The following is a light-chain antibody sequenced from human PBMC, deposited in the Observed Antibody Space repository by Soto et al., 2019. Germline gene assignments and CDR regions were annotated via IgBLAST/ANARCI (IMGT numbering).Light chain of an antibody. Sequence: AIRMTQSPSSLSASTGDRVTITCRASQGISSYLAWHQQKPGKAPKLLIYDVSALKRGVPPRFSGSGSGTEFTLTISSLQPEDFATYYCQQYDSFSVTFGQGTKVDIK. CDR3: QQYDSFSVT. V-gene: IGKV1-8*01. CDR1: QGISSY. J-gene: IGKJ1*01. CDR2: DVS.